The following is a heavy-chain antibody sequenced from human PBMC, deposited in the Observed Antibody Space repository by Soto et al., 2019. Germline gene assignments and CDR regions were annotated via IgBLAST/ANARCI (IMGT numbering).Heavy chain of an antibody. J-gene: IGHJ6*02. Sequence: GGSLRLSCAASGFTFSSYAMSWVRQAPGKGLEWVSAISGSGGSTYYADSVKGRFTISRDNSKNTLYLQVNSVRAEDTAVYYCAKDLTTVTWISNYYYYGMDVWGQGTTVTVSS. CDR2: ISGSGGST. D-gene: IGHD4-17*01. CDR3: AKDLTTVTWISNYYYYGMDV. CDR1: GFTFSSYA. V-gene: IGHV3-23*01.